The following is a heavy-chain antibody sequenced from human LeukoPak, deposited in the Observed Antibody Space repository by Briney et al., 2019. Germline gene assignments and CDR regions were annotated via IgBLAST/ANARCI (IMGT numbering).Heavy chain of an antibody. CDR1: GGSFSGYY. Sequence: SETLSLTCAVYGGSFSGYYWNWIRQPPGKGLEWIGEINRSGSTNYNPSLKSRVTISVDTSKNQFSLKLSSVTAADTAVYYCAKTPNAFVRGGYYFEYWGQGTLVTVSS. D-gene: IGHD6-6*01. V-gene: IGHV4-34*01. CDR3: AKTPNAFVRGGYYFEY. CDR2: INRSGST. J-gene: IGHJ4*02.